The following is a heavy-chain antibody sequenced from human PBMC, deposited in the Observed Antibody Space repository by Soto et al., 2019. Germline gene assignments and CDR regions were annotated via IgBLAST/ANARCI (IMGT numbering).Heavy chain of an antibody. CDR2: INWNGGST. J-gene: IGHJ1*01. CDR1: GFTFDDYG. CDR3: ARGLGYCSGGSCYSEYFQH. V-gene: IGHV3-20*04. Sequence: PGGSLRLSCAASGFTFDDYGMSWVRQGPGKGLEWVSGINWNGGSTGYADSVKGRFTISRDNAKNSLYLQMNSLRAEDTALYYCARGLGYCSGGSCYSEYFQHWGQGTLVTVSS. D-gene: IGHD2-15*01.